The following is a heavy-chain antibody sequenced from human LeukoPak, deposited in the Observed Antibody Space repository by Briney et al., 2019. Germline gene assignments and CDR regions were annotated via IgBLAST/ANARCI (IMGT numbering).Heavy chain of an antibody. CDR1: GYHFPSFY. CDR2: VDPSGGST. J-gene: IGHJ4*02. D-gene: IGHD6-6*01. Sequence: GASVKVSCKASGYHFPSFYIHWVRQAPGQGLEWMGMVDPSGGSTTYAQKFQGRVTMTRDMSTTTVYMELSSLRSEDTAVFFCAKDRGIAARYDSWGRGTLITVSS. V-gene: IGHV1-46*01. CDR3: AKDRGIAARYDS.